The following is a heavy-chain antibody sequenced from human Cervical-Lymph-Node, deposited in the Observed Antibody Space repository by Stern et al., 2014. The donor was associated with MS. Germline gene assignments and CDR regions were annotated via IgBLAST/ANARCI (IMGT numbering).Heavy chain of an antibody. J-gene: IGHJ5*02. D-gene: IGHD3-22*01. Sequence: QVQLVQSGAEVKKPGASVKVSCKASGYTFTSYDINWVRQATGQGLEWMGWMNPNSGNTGYAQKFQGRVTMTRNTSISTAYMELSSLRSEDTAVYYCARGRDYYDSSGYYYSYWFDPWGQGTLVTVSS. V-gene: IGHV1-8*01. CDR3: ARGRDYYDSSGYYYSYWFDP. CDR1: GYTFTSYD. CDR2: MNPNSGNT.